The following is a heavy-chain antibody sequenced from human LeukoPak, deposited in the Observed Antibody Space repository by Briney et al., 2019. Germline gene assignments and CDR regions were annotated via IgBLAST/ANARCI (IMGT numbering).Heavy chain of an antibody. CDR2: ISGSGGST. D-gene: IGHD3-16*02. CDR1: GFTFSSYA. Sequence: TGGSLRLSCAASGFTFSSYAMSWVRQAPGKGLEWVSAISGSGGSTYYADSVKGRFTISRDNSKNTPYLQMNSLRAEDTAVYYCAKDRSDYVWGSYRPLLWGQGTLVTVSS. J-gene: IGHJ4*02. CDR3: AKDRSDYVWGSYRPLL. V-gene: IGHV3-23*01.